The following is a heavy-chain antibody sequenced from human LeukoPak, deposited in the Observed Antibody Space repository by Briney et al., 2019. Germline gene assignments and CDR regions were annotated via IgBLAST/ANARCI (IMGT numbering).Heavy chain of an antibody. CDR2: INAGNGNT. Sequence: ASVKVSCKASGYTFTSYAMHWVRQAPGQRLEWMGWINAGNGNTKYSQKFQGRVTITRDTSASTAYMELSSLRSEDTAVYYCAREGGPGFVVVTAYFDYWGQGTLVTVSS. V-gene: IGHV1-3*01. CDR1: GYTFTSYA. D-gene: IGHD2-21*02. J-gene: IGHJ4*02. CDR3: AREGGPGFVVVTAYFDY.